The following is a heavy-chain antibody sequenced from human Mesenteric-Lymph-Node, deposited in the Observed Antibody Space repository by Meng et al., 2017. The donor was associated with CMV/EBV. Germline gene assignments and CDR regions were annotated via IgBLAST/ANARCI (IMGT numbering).Heavy chain of an antibody. J-gene: IGHJ4*02. CDR2: IYYSGTT. CDR3: ARTLFCNTTSCYAGLNY. V-gene: IGHV4-39*07. CDR1: GGSISSGSYY. Sequence: SETLSLTCAVSGGSISSGSYYWGWIRQPPGKGLEWIGNIYYSGTTSYNPSLKSRVTISVDTSKNQFSLRLSSVTAADTAVYYCARTLFCNTTSCYAGLNYWGQGTLVTVSS. D-gene: IGHD2-2*01.